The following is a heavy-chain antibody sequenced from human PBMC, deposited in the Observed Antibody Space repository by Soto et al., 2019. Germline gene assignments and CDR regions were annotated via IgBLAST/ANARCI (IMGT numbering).Heavy chain of an antibody. CDR2: IYYSGST. V-gene: IGHV4-59*01. CDR1: GGSSSSYY. D-gene: IGHD3-10*01. CDR3: ARARLSRSWWFDP. J-gene: IGHJ5*02. Sequence: TSETLSLTCTVSGGSSSSYYWSWIRQPPGKGLEWIGYIYYSGSTNYNPSLKSRVTISVDTSKNQFSLKLSSVTAADTAVYYCARARLSRSWWFDPWGQGTLVTVSS.